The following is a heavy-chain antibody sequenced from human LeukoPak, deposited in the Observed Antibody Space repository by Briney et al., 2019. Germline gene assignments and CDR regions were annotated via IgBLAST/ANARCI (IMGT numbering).Heavy chain of an antibody. CDR2: IRKATEGGAT. Sequence: GGSLRLSCAASGFTFSNVWMGWFRQAPGKGLEWVGRIRKATEGGATDYAAPVKGRFTISRDDSKNTLYLQMNSLKTEDTAVYYCTTDLPIDFWSGPPIDYWGQGTLVTVSS. CDR3: TTDLPIDFWSGPPIDY. CDR1: GFTFSNVW. J-gene: IGHJ4*02. V-gene: IGHV3-15*01. D-gene: IGHD3-3*01.